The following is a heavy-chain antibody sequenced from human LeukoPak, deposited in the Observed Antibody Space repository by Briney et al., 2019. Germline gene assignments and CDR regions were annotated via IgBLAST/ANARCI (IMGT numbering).Heavy chain of an antibody. CDR2: TYYRSKWYN. Sequence: SQTLSLTCAISGDSVSSSGAAWNWIRQSPSRGLEWLGRTYYRSKWYNDYAVSVKSRITVNPDTSKNQFSLQLDSVTPEDTAVYYCARARIVGALFDCWGQGTLATVSS. CDR3: ARARIVGALFDC. D-gene: IGHD1-26*01. J-gene: IGHJ4*02. V-gene: IGHV6-1*01. CDR1: GDSVSSSGAA.